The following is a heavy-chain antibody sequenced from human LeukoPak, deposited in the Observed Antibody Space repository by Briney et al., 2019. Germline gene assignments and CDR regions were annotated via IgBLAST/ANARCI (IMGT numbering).Heavy chain of an antibody. D-gene: IGHD6-13*01. Sequence: KASQTLSLTCTVSGGSISSGGYSWSWIRQHPGKGLEWIGYIYYSGSTYYNPSLKSRVTISVDTSKNQFSLKLSSVTAADTAVYYCATRHKQGGYSSSWYSSSYYYGMDVWGQGTTVTVSS. CDR2: IYYSGST. CDR3: ATRHKQGGYSSSWYSSSYYYGMDV. V-gene: IGHV4-31*03. J-gene: IGHJ6*02. CDR1: GGSISSGGYS.